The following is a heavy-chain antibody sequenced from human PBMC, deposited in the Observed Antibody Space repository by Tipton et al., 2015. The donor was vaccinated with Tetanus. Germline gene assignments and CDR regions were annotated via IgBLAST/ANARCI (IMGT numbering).Heavy chain of an antibody. CDR2: ITGGNT. CDR1: GFTFSNYA. V-gene: IGHV3-23*01. J-gene: IGHJ4*02. Sequence: SLRLSCAASGFTFSNYAMSWVRQAPGKGLEWVSGITGGNTYYVDSVKGRFSISRDNAKNTLYLQMNSLRVEDTAVYYCVRDGGSSGWLAYWGQGTLVTVSS. D-gene: IGHD6-19*01. CDR3: VRDGGSSGWLAY.